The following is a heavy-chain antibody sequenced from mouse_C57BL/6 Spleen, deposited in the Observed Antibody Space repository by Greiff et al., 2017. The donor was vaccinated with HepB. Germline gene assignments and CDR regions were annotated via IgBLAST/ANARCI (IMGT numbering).Heavy chain of an antibody. CDR1: GYAFSSSW. Sequence: VQLQQSGPELVKPGASVKISFKASGYAFSSSWMNWVKQRPGKGLEWIGRIYPGDGDTNYNGKFKGKATLTADKSSSTAYMQLSSLTSEDSAVYFCARGGDLDYWGQGTTLTVSS. J-gene: IGHJ2*01. CDR3: ARGGDLDY. V-gene: IGHV1-82*01. CDR2: IYPGDGDT.